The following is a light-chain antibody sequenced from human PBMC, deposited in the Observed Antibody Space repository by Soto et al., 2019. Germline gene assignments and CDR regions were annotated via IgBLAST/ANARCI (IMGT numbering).Light chain of an antibody. V-gene: IGKV1-5*01. CDR3: QQYTSYSWT. J-gene: IGKJ1*01. Sequence: DIQMTQSPSTLSASVRDRVTITCRASQSINCWLAWDQQKPGKAHQILIYDASPLKSGVPSRFSASGSGTDFTLIISSRQPDDFATYYCQQYTSYSWTFGQGNKVEI. CDR2: DAS. CDR1: QSINCW.